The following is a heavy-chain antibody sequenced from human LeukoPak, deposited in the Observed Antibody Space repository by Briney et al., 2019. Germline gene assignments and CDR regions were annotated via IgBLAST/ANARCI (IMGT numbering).Heavy chain of an antibody. CDR2: IYYSEST. CDR1: GGSISSGDYY. CDR3: ARLYGDYSSDY. D-gene: IGHD4-17*01. V-gene: IGHV4-30-4*08. Sequence: PSQTLSLTCTVSGGSISSGDYYWSCIRQPPGKGLEWIGYIYYSESTYSNPSLKSRVTISVDTSKNQFSLKLSSVTAADTAVYYCARLYGDYSSDYWGQGTLVTVSS. J-gene: IGHJ4*02.